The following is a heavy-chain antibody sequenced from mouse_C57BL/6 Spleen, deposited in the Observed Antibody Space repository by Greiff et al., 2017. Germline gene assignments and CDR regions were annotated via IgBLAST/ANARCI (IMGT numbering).Heavy chain of an antibody. J-gene: IGHJ4*01. Sequence: VKLMESGAELVKPGASVKLSCKASGYTFTEYTIHWVKQRSGQGLEWIGWFYPGSGSIKYNEKFKDKATLTADKSSSTVYMELSRLTSEDSAVYFCARHETTVVAKDAMDYWGQGTSVTVSS. CDR1: GYTFTEYT. D-gene: IGHD1-1*01. CDR3: ARHETTVVAKDAMDY. V-gene: IGHV1-62-2*01. CDR2: FYPGSGSI.